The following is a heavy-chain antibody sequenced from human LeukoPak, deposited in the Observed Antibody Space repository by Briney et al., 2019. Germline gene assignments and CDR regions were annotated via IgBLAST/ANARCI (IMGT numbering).Heavy chain of an antibody. CDR2: ISSSSSYI. D-gene: IGHD3-22*01. CDR1: GFTFSSYS. CDR3: ARDSSGHPSEMSF. V-gene: IGHV3-21*01. Sequence: PGGSLRLSCAASGFTFSSYSMNWVRQAPGKGLEWVSSISSSSSYIYYADSVKGRFTISRDNAKNSLYLQMNSLRAEDTAVYYCARDSSGHPSEMSFWGQGTLVTVSS. J-gene: IGHJ4*02.